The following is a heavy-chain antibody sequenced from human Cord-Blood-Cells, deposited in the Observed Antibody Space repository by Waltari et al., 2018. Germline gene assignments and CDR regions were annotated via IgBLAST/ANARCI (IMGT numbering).Heavy chain of an antibody. D-gene: IGHD4-4*01. CDR3: ARRWGTVSYFDY. CDR1: GGTFSSYA. J-gene: IGHJ4*02. CDR2: IIPILGIA. Sequence: QVQLVQSGAEVKKPGSSVKVSCKASGGTFSSYAISWVRQAPGQGLEWMGRIIPILGIANYAQKFQGRVTITADKSTSTAYMELSSLRSEDTAVYYCARRWGTVSYFDYWGQGTLVTVSS. V-gene: IGHV1-69*09.